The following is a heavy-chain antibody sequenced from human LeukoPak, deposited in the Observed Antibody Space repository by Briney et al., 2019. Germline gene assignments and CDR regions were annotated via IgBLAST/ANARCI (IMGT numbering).Heavy chain of an antibody. J-gene: IGHJ4*02. CDR2: ISTTSDYI. CDR1: GFTFSSYS. V-gene: IGHV3-21*01. CDR3: ARGGIWSQGFDH. Sequence: GGSLRLSCAASGFTFSSYSMNWVRQAPGKGLEWVASISTTSDYIYYEDSLKGRLAISRDNAKNSLYLQMNSLRAEDTAVYYCARGGIWSQGFDHWGQGTLVTASS. D-gene: IGHD1-1*01.